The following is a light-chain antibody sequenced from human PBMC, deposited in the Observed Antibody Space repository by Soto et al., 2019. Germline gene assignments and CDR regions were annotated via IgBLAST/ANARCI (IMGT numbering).Light chain of an antibody. CDR2: KAS. Sequence: DIQMTQSPSTLSASVGDRVTITCRASQGIGEWLAWFQQKPGKAPKLLIYKASNLESGVPSTFSGSASGTEFTLTISSLQPDDFATYYCQHYYDYTWTFGQGTKVEIK. J-gene: IGKJ1*01. V-gene: IGKV1-5*03. CDR3: QHYYDYTWT. CDR1: QGIGEW.